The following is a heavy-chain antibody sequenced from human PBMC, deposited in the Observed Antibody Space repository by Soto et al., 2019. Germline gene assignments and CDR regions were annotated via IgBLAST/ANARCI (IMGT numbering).Heavy chain of an antibody. D-gene: IGHD2-15*01. J-gene: IGHJ4*02. CDR1: GFTFSNYN. CDR3: ARVTYPYCSGGSCYPESY. V-gene: IGHV3-48*02. Sequence: GGSLRLSCVASGFTFSNYNMNWVRQAPGKGLEWISYISNDGRTRYYADSVKGRFATSRDNAQNPLSLQMNSLRDEDTAVYYCARVTYPYCSGGSCYPESYWGQGTLVTVS. CDR2: ISNDGRTR.